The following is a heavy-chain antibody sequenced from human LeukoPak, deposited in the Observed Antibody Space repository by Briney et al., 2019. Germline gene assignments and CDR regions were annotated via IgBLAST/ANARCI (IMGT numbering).Heavy chain of an antibody. CDR2: INWNGDNP. V-gene: IGHV3-23*01. J-gene: IGHJ4*02. D-gene: IGHD4-11*01. CDR3: AKFMTTLTTDYVDS. Sequence: GGSLRLSCAASGFTFSSYGMTWVRQAPGKGLEWVSSINWNGDNPEYADSVKGRFTISRDNSKNTLHVQMNSLRAEDSAVYYCAKFMTTLTTDYVDSWGQGTPVSVSS. CDR1: GFTFSSYG.